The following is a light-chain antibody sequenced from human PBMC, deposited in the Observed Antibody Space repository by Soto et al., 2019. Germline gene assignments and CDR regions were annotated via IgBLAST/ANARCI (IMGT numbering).Light chain of an antibody. J-gene: IGKJ5*01. V-gene: IGKV3-11*01. CDR2: DAS. CDR1: LSVSVY. CDR3: QQYTGPPTT. Sequence: VVLTQSPATLSLSPGERATLSCRTSLSVSVYLDWYQQKPGQAPRLLISDASNRATGIPARFSGSGSGTDFTLTISSLEPEDSAVYFCQQYTGPPTTFGQGTRLEIK.